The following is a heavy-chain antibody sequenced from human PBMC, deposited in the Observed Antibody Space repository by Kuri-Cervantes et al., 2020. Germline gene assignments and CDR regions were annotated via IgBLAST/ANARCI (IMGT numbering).Heavy chain of an antibody. CDR1: VGAFSGYY. CDR2: INHSGST. D-gene: IGHD6-6*01. CDR3: ARRRQYGSSSWTFDY. V-gene: IGHV4-34*01. Sequence: SQTLSLTCGVYVGAFSGYYWSWIRQPPGKGREWIGGINHSGSTNYNTSRKSRVTIFIDTSKKQFSLKLSSVTAADTAVYYCARRRQYGSSSWTFDYWGQGTLVTVSS. J-gene: IGHJ4*02.